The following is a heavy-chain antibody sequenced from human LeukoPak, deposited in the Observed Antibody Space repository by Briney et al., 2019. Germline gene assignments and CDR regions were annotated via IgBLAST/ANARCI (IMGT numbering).Heavy chain of an antibody. D-gene: IGHD6-19*01. V-gene: IGHV3-49*03. Sequence: GVLRLSCTASGFTFGDYLMSWFRQVPGKGLEWIGFISGGTTEYAASVKGRFTISRDDSTSIAYLQMNSLTTEDTAVYYCSRGSGWLSVYWGQGTLVTVSS. CDR3: SRGSGWLSVY. CDR2: ISGGTT. J-gene: IGHJ4*02. CDR1: GFTFGDYL.